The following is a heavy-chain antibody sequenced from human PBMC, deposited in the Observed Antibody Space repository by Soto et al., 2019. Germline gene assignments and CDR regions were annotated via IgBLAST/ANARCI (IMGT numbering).Heavy chain of an antibody. CDR2: ISYDGSNK. CDR3: ARDAYYDFWSGYFYPNYYGMDV. V-gene: IGHV3-30-3*01. D-gene: IGHD3-3*01. J-gene: IGHJ6*02. CDR1: GFTFSSYA. Sequence: GGSLRLSCAASGFTFSSYAMHWVRQAPGKGLEWVAVISYDGSNKYYADSVKGRFTISRDSSKNTLYLQMNSLRAEDTAVYYCARDAYYDFWSGYFYPNYYGMDVWGQGTTVTVSS.